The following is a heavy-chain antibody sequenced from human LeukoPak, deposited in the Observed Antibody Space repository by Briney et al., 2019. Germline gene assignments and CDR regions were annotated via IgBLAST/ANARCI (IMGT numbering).Heavy chain of an antibody. D-gene: IGHD6-13*01. Sequence: SQTLSLTCALSGDSVSSNSAAWTWTRQSPSSCLEWLGRTYYMSKWYNDYAVSVKSRITINPDTSKNQFSLQLNSVTPEDTAVYYCARGRAAAFDCWGQGTLVTVSS. V-gene: IGHV6-1*01. CDR3: ARGRAAAFDC. J-gene: IGHJ4*02. CDR1: GDSVSSNSAA. CDR2: TYYMSKWYN.